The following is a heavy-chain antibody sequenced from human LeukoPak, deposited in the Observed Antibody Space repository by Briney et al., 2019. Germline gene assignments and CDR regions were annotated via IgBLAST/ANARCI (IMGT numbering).Heavy chain of an antibody. CDR2: INHSGST. CDR3: ARGSGVYGSGSRPYNWFDP. J-gene: IGHJ5*02. D-gene: IGHD3-10*01. Sequence: SETLSLTCAVYGGSFSGYYWSWIRQPPGKGLEWIGEINHSGSTNYNPSIKSRVTISVDTSKNQFSLKLSSVTAADTAVYYCARGSGVYGSGSRPYNWFDPWGQGTLVTVSS. CDR1: GGSFSGYY. V-gene: IGHV4-34*01.